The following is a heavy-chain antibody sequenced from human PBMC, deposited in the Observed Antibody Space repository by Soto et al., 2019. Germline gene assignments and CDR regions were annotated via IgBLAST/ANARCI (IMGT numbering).Heavy chain of an antibody. CDR1: GFTFSSCA. V-gene: IGHV3-64D*06. Sequence: TGGSLRLSCLASGFTFSSCAMHWVRQAPGKGLEYVSVIGSTGETTFYADSMKGRFTISRDNSKNTVYLQMSSLRAEDTAMYYCVKGRPLWLIDYWGQGTLVTVSS. CDR3: VKGRPLWLIDY. D-gene: IGHD3-10*01. CDR2: IGSTGETT. J-gene: IGHJ4*02.